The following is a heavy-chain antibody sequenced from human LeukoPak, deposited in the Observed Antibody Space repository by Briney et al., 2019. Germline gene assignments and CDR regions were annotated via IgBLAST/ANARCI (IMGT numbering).Heavy chain of an antibody. J-gene: IGHJ4*02. D-gene: IGHD1-26*01. CDR2: IAPDGSTQ. Sequence: GGSLRLSCAASGFTLSLYSMTWVRQAPGKGLEWVANIAPDGSTQNYVDSLEGRFTISRDNPKNSLYLQMHSLRAEDAAVYYCARVIGGAIDHWGQGTLVTVSS. V-gene: IGHV3-7*01. CDR1: GFTLSLYS. CDR3: ARVIGGAIDH.